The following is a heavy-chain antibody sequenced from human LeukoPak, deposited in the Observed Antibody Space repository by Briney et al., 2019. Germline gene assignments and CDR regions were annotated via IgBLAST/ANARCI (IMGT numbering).Heavy chain of an antibody. CDR1: GFIFSHYW. J-gene: IGHJ4*02. V-gene: IGHV3-7*01. CDR3: TRLAPGSSRDS. D-gene: IGHD2-15*01. CDR2: INNDGGDT. Sequence: GGSLRLSCAASGFIFSHYWMSWVRQSPGKGLEWVATINNDGGDTLYADSVKGRLTISRDDAKNSLFLQFHSLRVDDTAVYYCTRLAPGSSRDSWGQGTLVTVSS.